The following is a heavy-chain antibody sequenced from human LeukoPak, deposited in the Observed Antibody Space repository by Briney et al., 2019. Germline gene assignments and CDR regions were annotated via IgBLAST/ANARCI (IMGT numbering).Heavy chain of an antibody. J-gene: IGHJ4*02. V-gene: IGHV3-15*01. Sequence: GGSLRLSCAASGFIFSDHYMDWVRQAPGKGLEWVGRIKSKTDGGTTDYAAPVKGRFTISRDDSKNTLYLQMNSLKTEDTAVYYCTTNIHYDSSGRPFDYWGQGTLVTVSS. CDR1: GFIFSDHY. CDR2: IKSKTDGGTT. D-gene: IGHD3-22*01. CDR3: TTNIHYDSSGRPFDY.